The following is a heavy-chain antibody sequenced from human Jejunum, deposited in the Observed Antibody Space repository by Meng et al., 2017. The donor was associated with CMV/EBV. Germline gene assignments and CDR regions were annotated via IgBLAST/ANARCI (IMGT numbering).Heavy chain of an antibody. CDR3: ARSAYYCSSGYYHDY. D-gene: IGHD3-22*01. CDR2: INGGGGGT. Sequence: FAVSSYWMHWVRQAPGEGLVWVSRINGGGGGTAFADSVKGRFTISRDNAKSTLYLQMNSLRAEDTAVYYCARSAYYCSSGYYHDYWGQGTLVTVSS. J-gene: IGHJ4*02. V-gene: IGHV3-74*01. CDR1: FAVSSYW.